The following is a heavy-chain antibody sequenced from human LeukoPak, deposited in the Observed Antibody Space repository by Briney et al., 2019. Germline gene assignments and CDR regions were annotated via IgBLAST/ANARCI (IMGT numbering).Heavy chain of an antibody. CDR2: IYTSGTT. CDR3: ARAGYNYGYHYYYMDV. CDR1: GGSLSSYY. Sequence: SETLSLTCTVSGGSLSSYYWSWIRQPAGKGLEWIGRIYTSGTTNYNPSLKSRVTMSVDTSKNQFSLKLSSVTAADTAVYFCARAGYNYGYHYYYMDVWGKGTTVTVSS. V-gene: IGHV4-4*07. J-gene: IGHJ6*03. D-gene: IGHD5-18*01.